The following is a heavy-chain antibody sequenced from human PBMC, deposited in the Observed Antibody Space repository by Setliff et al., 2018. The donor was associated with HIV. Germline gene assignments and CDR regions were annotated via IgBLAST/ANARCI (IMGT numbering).Heavy chain of an antibody. D-gene: IGHD2-21*01. CDR1: GYTFINYG. J-gene: IGHJ5*02. Sequence: ASVKVSCKASGYTFINYGINWLRQAPGQGLEWVGWINPYNGNTKYGQKFQGTVTMTRDTTTSTAYLELRRHRSDDTAVYFCARGGPARVAILYWFDPWGQGTLVTVSS. CDR2: INPYNGNT. V-gene: IGHV1-18*01. CDR3: ARGGPARVAILYWFDP.